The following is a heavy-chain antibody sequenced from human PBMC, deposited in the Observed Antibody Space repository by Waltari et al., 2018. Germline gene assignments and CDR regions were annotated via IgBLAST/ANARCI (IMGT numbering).Heavy chain of an antibody. CDR3: AGGRRWRFVVVPAAMRDSYGMDV. J-gene: IGHJ6*02. CDR1: GGSFSGYY. Sequence: QVQLQQWGAGLLKPSETLSLTCAVYGGSFSGYYWSWIRQPPGKGLEWIGDINQSGSTNDNTSLKYRVTISVDTSKNQFSLKLSSVTDADTAVYYCAGGRRWRFVVVPAAMRDSYGMDVWGQGTTVTVSS. CDR2: INQSGST. D-gene: IGHD2-2*01. V-gene: IGHV4-34*01.